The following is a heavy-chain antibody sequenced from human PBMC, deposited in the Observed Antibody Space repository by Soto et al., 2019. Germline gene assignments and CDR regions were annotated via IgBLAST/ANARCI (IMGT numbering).Heavy chain of an antibody. J-gene: IGHJ6*03. Sequence: ASVKVSCKASGGTFSSYAISWVRQAPGQGLEWMGGIIPIFGTANYAQKLQGRVTITAAESTSTAYMELSSLRAEDTAVYYCARVSVTTVRNYYYYYMDVWGKGTSVTVSS. V-gene: IGHV1-69*13. CDR1: GGTFSSYA. CDR3: ARVSVTTVRNYYYYYMDV. D-gene: IGHD4-4*01. CDR2: IIPIFGTA.